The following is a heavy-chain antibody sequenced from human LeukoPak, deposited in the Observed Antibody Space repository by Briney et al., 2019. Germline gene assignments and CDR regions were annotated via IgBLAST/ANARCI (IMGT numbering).Heavy chain of an antibody. CDR1: GGSISSGGYY. V-gene: IGHV4-31*03. J-gene: IGHJ6*02. CDR3: ARSPRAYRYYYYGMDV. CDR2: IYYSGST. Sequence: PSETLSLTCTVSGGSISSGGYYWSWIRQHPGKGLEWIGYIYYSGSTYYNPSLKSRVTISVDKSKNQFSLKLSSVTAADTAVYYCARSPRAYRYYYYGMDVWGQGTTVTVSS. D-gene: IGHD5-18*01.